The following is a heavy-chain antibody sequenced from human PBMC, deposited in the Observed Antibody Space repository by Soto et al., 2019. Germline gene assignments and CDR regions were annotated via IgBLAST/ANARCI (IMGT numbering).Heavy chain of an antibody. CDR3: ARDYYRDYHLAY. V-gene: IGHV3-48*01. CDR1: GFTFSSYS. CDR2: ISSTGSTI. J-gene: IGHJ4*02. Sequence: PGGSLRLSCAASGFTFSSYSMNWVRQAPGKGPEWVSYISSTGSTIYYADSVKGRFTISRDSAKTSLYLQMNSLRAEDTAMYYCARDYYRDYHLAYCGRGTLVTVSS. D-gene: IGHD3-10*01.